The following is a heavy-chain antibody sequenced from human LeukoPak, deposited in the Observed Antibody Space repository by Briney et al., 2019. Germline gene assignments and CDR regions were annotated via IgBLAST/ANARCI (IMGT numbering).Heavy chain of an antibody. V-gene: IGHV1-69*13. J-gene: IGHJ6*03. D-gene: IGHD1-20*01. CDR2: IIPIFGTA. CDR1: GGTFSSYA. CDR3: ARSLRAYNWNDGGYYYYYMDV. Sequence: SVKVSCKASGGTFSSYAISWVRQAPGQGLEWMGGIIPIFGTANYAQKFQGRVTITADESTSTAYMELSSLRSEDTAVYYCARSLRAYNWNDGGYYYYYMDVWGKGTTVAVSS.